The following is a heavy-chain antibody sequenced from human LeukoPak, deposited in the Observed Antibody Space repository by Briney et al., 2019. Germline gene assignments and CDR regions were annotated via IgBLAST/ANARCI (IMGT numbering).Heavy chain of an antibody. CDR1: GGTFSSYA. D-gene: IGHD6-19*01. CDR2: IIPIFGTA. V-gene: IGHV1-69*06. Sequence: SVKVSCKASGGTFSSYAISWVRQAPGQGLEWMGGIIPIFGTANYAQKFQGRVTITADKSTSTAYMELSSLRSEDTAVYYCARHSSGWYGRGYFQHWGQGTLVTVSS. CDR3: ARHSSGWYGRGYFQH. J-gene: IGHJ1*01.